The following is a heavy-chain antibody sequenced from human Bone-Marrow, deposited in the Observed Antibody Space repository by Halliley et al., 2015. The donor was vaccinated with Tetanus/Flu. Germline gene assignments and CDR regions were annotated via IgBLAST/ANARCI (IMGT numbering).Heavy chain of an antibody. V-gene: IGHV4-59*09. CDR3: AKGPLTADFDY. CDR2: ITYSGFT. J-gene: IGHJ4*02. Sequence: LEWIGYITYSGFTRYTPSLKSRVTISIAPSGKQFSLGLTSVTAADTAVYYCAKGPLTADFDYWGQGTLVTVSS.